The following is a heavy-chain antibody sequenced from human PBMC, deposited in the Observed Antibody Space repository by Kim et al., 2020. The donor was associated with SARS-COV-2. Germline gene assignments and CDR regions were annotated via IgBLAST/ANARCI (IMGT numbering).Heavy chain of an antibody. V-gene: IGHV3-23*01. Sequence: GGSLRLSCAASGFTFSSYAMSWVRQAPGKGLEWVSAISGSGGSTYYADSVKGRFTISRDNSKNTLYLQMNSLRAEDTAVYYCVPDSGNNAYYYYGMDVWGQGTTVTVSS. CDR1: GFTFSSYA. J-gene: IGHJ6*02. CDR2: ISGSGGST. D-gene: IGHD1-26*01. CDR3: VPDSGNNAYYYYGMDV.